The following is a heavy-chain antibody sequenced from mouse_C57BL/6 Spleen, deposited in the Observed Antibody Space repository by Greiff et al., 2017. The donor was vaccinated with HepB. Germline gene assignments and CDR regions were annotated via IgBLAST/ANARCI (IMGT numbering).Heavy chain of an antibody. V-gene: IGHV5-9-1*02. CDR1: GFTFSSYA. CDR3: TRGGNYPGDAMDY. D-gene: IGHD2-1*01. J-gene: IGHJ4*01. CDR2: ISSGGDYI. Sequence: EVKLVESGEGLVKPGGSLKLSCAASGFTFSSYAMSWVRQTPEKRLEWVAYISSGGDYIYYADTVKGRFTISRDNARNTLYLQMSSLKSEDTAMYYCTRGGNYPGDAMDYWGQGTSVTVSS.